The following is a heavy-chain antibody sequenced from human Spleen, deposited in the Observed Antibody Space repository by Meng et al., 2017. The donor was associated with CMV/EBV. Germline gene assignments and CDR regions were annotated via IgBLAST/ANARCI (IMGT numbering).Heavy chain of an antibody. D-gene: IGHD3-10*01. V-gene: IGHV1-2*02. J-gene: IGHJ6*02. CDR1: GYNFTGYY. Sequence: ASVKVSCKASGYNFTGYYMHWVRQAPGQGLEWMGWINPSSGGTNYAQKFQGRVTMTRDTSISTAYMELSRLRSDDTAVYYCASGLRGVIYGMDVWGQGTTVTVSS. CDR2: INPSSGGT. CDR3: ASGLRGVIYGMDV.